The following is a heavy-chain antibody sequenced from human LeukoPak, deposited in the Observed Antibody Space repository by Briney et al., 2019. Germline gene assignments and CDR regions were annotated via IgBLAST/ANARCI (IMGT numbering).Heavy chain of an antibody. CDR1: GGSIDSTNW. CDR3: ARSHDHLWGNYPDY. V-gene: IGHV4/OR15-8*01. D-gene: IGHD3-16*02. CDR2: IHHDGRI. Sequence: SETLSLTCDVSGGSIDSTNWWNWVRQPPGKGLEWIGEIHHDGRINYNPSLKSRVTLSVDKSKNQFSLRLDSVTAADTAMYYCARSHDHLWGNYPDYWGQGTLVTVSS. J-gene: IGHJ4*02.